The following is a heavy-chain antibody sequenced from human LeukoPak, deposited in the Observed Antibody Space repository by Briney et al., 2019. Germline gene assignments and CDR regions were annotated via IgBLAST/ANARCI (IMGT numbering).Heavy chain of an antibody. CDR3: VRHYVLHIVGPSY. Sequence: SETLSLTCTVSGASISSSNFYWDWIRQSPGNGLEWIGNIYYGETTSYNPSFKSRVTISVDSSKNQFSLKVNSVTAADTAMYFCVRHYVLHIVGPSYWGQGILVTVSS. V-gene: IGHV4-39*01. CDR1: GASISSSNFY. CDR2: IYYGETT. D-gene: IGHD1-26*01. J-gene: IGHJ4*02.